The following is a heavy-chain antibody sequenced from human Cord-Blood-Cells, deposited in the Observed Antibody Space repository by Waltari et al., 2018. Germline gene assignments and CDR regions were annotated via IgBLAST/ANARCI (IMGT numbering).Heavy chain of an antibody. D-gene: IGHD6-6*01. CDR2: INPNSGGT. V-gene: IGHV1-2*02. Sequence: QVQLVQSGAEVKKPGASVKVSCQASGYTFTGYYVHWVRQAPGQGLEWMGWINPNSGGTNYAQKFQGRVTMTRDTSISTAYMELSRLRSNDTAVYYCAREVGIAQLVDYWGQGTLVTVSS. CDR1: GYTFTGYY. CDR3: AREVGIAQLVDY. J-gene: IGHJ4*02.